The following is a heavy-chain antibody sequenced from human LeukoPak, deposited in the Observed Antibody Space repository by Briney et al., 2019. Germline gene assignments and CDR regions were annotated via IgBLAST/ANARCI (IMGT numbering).Heavy chain of an antibody. D-gene: IGHD4-11*01. J-gene: IGHJ4*02. CDR2: ISSSGSTI. CDR3: AKPDLTTVREGYFDY. V-gene: IGHV3-11*01. Sequence: GGSLRLSCAASGFTFSDYYMSWIRQAPGKGLEWVSHISSSGSTIYYADSVKGRFTISRDNSKNTRYLQMNSLRAEDTAVYYCAKPDLTTVREGYFDYWGQGTLVTVAS. CDR1: GFTFSDYY.